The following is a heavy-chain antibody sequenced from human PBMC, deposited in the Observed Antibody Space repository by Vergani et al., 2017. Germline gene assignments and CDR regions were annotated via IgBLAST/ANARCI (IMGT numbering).Heavy chain of an antibody. CDR2: INPSGGST. CDR1: GYTFTSYY. V-gene: IGHV1-46*03. CDR3: ARGPIVVVNRGAFDI. J-gene: IGHJ3*02. Sequence: QVQLVQSGAEVKKPGASVKVSCKASGYTFTSYYMHWVRQAPGQGLEWMGIINPSGGSTSYAQKFQGRVTMTRDTSTSTVYMELSRLRAEDTAVYYCARGPIVVVNRGAFDIWGQGTMVTGSS. D-gene: IGHD3-22*01.